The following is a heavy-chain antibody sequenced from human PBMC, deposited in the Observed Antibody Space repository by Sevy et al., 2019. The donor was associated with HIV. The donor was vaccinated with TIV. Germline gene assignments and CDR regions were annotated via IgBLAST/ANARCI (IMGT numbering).Heavy chain of an antibody. J-gene: IGHJ4*02. CDR1: GYTFTGYY. D-gene: IGHD2-21*02. CDR3: TRSAVEAKNFYCGGDCYSDY. CDR2: INPNSGGT. V-gene: IGHV1-2*02. Sequence: ASVKVSCKASGYTFTGYYLHWVRQAPGQGLEWMGWINPNSGGTNYAPKFQGRVTMTRDTSISTASMELSRLRSDDTALYYCTRSAVEAKNFYCGGDCYSDYWGQGTLVTVSS.